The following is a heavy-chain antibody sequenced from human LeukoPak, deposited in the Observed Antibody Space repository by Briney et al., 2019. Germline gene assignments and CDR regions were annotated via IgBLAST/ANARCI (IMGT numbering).Heavy chain of an antibody. CDR3: AKDMGDTAMVTFDI. Sequence: PGGSLRLXCAASGFTFDDYAMHWVRQAPGKDLEWVSLISGDGGSTYYADSVKGRFTISRDNSKNSLYLQMNSLRTEDTALYYCAKDMGDTAMVTFDIWGQGTMVTVSS. J-gene: IGHJ3*02. CDR2: ISGDGGST. V-gene: IGHV3-43*02. CDR1: GFTFDDYA. D-gene: IGHD5-18*01.